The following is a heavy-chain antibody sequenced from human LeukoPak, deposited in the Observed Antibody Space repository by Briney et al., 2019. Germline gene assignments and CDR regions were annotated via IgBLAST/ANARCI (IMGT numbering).Heavy chain of an antibody. Sequence: ASVKVSCKASGYTLTDYYMHWVRQAPGQGLEWMGWINPNSGGTNYGQKFQGRVTLTRDTSISTAYMELSRLISDDTAVYYCTRGRRYSGYGRLFDYWGQGTLVTVSS. J-gene: IGHJ4*02. CDR1: GYTLTDYY. V-gene: IGHV1-2*02. D-gene: IGHD5-12*01. CDR3: TRGRRYSGYGRLFDY. CDR2: INPNSGGT.